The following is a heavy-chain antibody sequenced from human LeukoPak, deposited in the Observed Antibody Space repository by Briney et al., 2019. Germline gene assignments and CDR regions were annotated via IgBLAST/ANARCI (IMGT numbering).Heavy chain of an antibody. CDR1: GGSISSYY. D-gene: IGHD1-26*01. CDR3: SRESGAFCPFGY. V-gene: IGHV4-59*12. CDR2: IYYSGST. J-gene: IGHJ4*02. Sequence: PSETLSLTCTVSGGSISSYYWSWIRQPPGKGLEWIGYIYYSGSTNYNPSLKNRVTISVDTSKNQLSLNLTSVTAADTAIYYCSRESGAFCPFGYWGQGTLVIVPS.